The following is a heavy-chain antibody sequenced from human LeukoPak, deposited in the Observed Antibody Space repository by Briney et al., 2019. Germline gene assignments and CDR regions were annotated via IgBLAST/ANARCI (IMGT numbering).Heavy chain of an antibody. Sequence: GGSLRLSCAASGFTFSSYGMSWVRQAPGKGLEWVGRIKSKTDGGTTDYAAPVKGRFTISRDDSKNTLYLQMNSLKTEDTAVYYCTTVFATVVYYFDYWGQGTLVTVSS. D-gene: IGHD4-23*01. V-gene: IGHV3-15*01. CDR2: IKSKTDGGTT. CDR1: GFTFSSYG. CDR3: TTVFATVVYYFDY. J-gene: IGHJ4*02.